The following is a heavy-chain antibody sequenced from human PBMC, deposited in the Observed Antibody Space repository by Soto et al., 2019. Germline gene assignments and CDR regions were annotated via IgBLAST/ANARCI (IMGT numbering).Heavy chain of an antibody. D-gene: IGHD6-19*01. CDR2: IYYSGST. Sequence: XETLSLPCTVSGGSVSSSSYYWGWIRQPPGKGLEWIGSIYYSGSTYYNPSLKSRVTISVDTSKNQFSLKLSSVTAADTAVYYCATAVRGGSSGWYRLNWFDPWGQGTLVTVSS. CDR1: GGSVSSSSYY. J-gene: IGHJ5*02. CDR3: ATAVRGGSSGWYRLNWFDP. V-gene: IGHV4-39*01.